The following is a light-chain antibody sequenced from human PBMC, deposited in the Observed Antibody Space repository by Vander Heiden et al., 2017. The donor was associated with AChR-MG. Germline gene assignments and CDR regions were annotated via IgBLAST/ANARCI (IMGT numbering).Light chain of an antibody. CDR3: QAWDSSTGV. Sequence: SYELTQPPSVSVSPGQTASITCSGDKLGDKYACWYQQKPGQSLVLVIYQDSKPPSGSTERFSGSNSRNTATLTSGGTQAMDEDDYYCQAWDSSTGVFGTGTKVTVL. CDR2: QDS. V-gene: IGLV3-1*01. J-gene: IGLJ1*01. CDR1: KLGDKY.